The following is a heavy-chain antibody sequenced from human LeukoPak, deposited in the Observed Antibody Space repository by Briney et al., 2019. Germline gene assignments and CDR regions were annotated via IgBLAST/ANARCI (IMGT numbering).Heavy chain of an antibody. Sequence: SETLSLTCTVSGGSISSSAYYWSWIRQHPGKGLEWIGYIYYSGITYYNPSLKSRVTISVDTSKNQFSLNLSSVTAADTAAYHCARDGDCSSDSCYFDYWGQGILVTVSS. D-gene: IGHD2-2*01. V-gene: IGHV4-31*03. J-gene: IGHJ4*02. CDR2: IYYSGIT. CDR1: GGSISSSAYY. CDR3: ARDGDCSSDSCYFDY.